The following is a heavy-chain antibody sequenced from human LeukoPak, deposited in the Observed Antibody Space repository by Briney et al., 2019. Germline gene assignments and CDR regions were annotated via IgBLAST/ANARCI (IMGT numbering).Heavy chain of an antibody. D-gene: IGHD6-13*01. V-gene: IGHV4-4*07. CDR2: IYTSGST. J-gene: IGHJ3*02. CDR1: GGSISSYY. CDR3: ARGIAAASKAYAFDI. Sequence: SETLSLTCTVSGGSISSYYWSWIRQPAGKGLEWIRRIYTSGSTNYNPSLKSRVTMSVDTSKNQFSLKLSSVTAADTAVYYCARGIAAASKAYAFDIWGQGTMVTVSS.